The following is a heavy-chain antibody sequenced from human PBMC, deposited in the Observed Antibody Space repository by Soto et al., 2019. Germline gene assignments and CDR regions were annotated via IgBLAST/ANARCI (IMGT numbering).Heavy chain of an antibody. D-gene: IGHD3-22*01. Sequence: GGSLRLSCAASGFTFSSYGMHWVRQAPGKGLEWVAVIWYDGSNKYYADSVKGRFTISRENSKNTLYLQMNSLRAEETAVYYCARLYPEPLNRFFNYYDSSGYSGSFDYWGQGTLVTVSS. J-gene: IGHJ4*02. CDR3: ARLYPEPLNRFFNYYDSSGYSGSFDY. CDR1: GFTFSSYG. V-gene: IGHV3-33*01. CDR2: IWYDGSNK.